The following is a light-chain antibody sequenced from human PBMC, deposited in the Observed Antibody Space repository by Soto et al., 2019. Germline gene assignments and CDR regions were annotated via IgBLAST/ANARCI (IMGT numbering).Light chain of an antibody. Sequence: REQARATLSVSPGERVTLSCRASQNIHNHMSWFLQKPGQTPRLLIYDAIIRAADVPARFSGSGSGTEFTLTISSLQSEDFAVYYCQQYNNWPPWTFGQGTKVDIK. J-gene: IGKJ1*01. V-gene: IGKV3-15*01. CDR3: QQYNNWPPWT. CDR2: DAI. CDR1: QNIHNH.